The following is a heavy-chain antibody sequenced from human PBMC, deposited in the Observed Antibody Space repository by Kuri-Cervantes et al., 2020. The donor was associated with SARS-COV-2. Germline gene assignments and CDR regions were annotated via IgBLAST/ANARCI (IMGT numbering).Heavy chain of an antibody. V-gene: IGHV4-34*01. CDR2: ITESGST. D-gene: IGHD3-22*01. Sequence: SETLSLTCAVYGGSSSDDKWSWIRQAPGKGLEWVGEITESGSTNYNPSLKGRVSMSVDTSKKQSSLKLTSVTAADTAIYYCARGRYDVTMIVVVVTAASSYFDLWGRGTLVTVSS. CDR1: GGSSSDDK. J-gene: IGHJ2*01. CDR3: ARGRYDVTMIVVVVTAASSYFDL.